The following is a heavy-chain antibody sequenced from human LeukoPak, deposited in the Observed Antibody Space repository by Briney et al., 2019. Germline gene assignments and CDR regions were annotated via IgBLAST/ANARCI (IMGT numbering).Heavy chain of an antibody. CDR3: AAHRPATMADS. J-gene: IGHJ4*02. D-gene: IGHD3-10*01. Sequence: SETLSLTCIVSGGSISSYYWSWIRQPPGKGLEWIGYIHHSGSTNYSPSLQGRVTLSIDTSKNQFSLQLSSVTAADTAVYYCAAHRPATMADSWGQGTLVIVSS. V-gene: IGHV4-59*08. CDR1: GGSISSYY. CDR2: IHHSGST.